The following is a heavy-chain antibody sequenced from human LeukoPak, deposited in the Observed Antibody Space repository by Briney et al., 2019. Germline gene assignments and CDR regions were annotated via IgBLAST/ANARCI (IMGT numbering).Heavy chain of an antibody. J-gene: IGHJ4*02. CDR1: GFTFSSYW. D-gene: IGHD6-13*01. V-gene: IGHV3-7*01. CDR3: AIGLKGYSSSWELLAY. Sequence: GGSLRLSCAASGFTFSSYWMSWVRQAPGKGLEWVANIKQDGSEKYYVDSVKGRFTISRDNAKNSLYLQMNSLRAEDTAVYYCAIGLKGYSSSWELLAYWGQGTLVTVSS. CDR2: IKQDGSEK.